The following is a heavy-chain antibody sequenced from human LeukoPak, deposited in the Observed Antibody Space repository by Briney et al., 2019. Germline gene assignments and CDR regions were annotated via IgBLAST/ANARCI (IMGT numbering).Heavy chain of an antibody. Sequence: ASVKVSCKASGYGFSDYYMHWVRQAPGQGLEWMGWINPNSGGTNYAQKFQGRVTMTRDTSISTAYMELSRLRSDDTAVYYCARARGWDCSDYWGQGTLVTVSS. V-gene: IGHV1-2*02. CDR1: GYGFSDYY. D-gene: IGHD3-10*01. J-gene: IGHJ4*02. CDR2: INPNSGGT. CDR3: ARARGWDCSDY.